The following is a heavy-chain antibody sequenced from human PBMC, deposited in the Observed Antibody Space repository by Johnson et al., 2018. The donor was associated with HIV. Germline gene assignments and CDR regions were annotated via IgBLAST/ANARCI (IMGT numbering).Heavy chain of an antibody. Sequence: EVQLVESGGGVVQPGGSLRLSCVASGFTFSDYAMHWVRQAPGKGLELVANINQDGSEKYDVDSVKGRFTISRDNAKNSTYLQMNSLRAEDTALYYCARAPGGSPRAAVDIWGQGTMVTVSS. CDR3: ARAPGGSPRAAVDI. CDR2: INQDGSEK. CDR1: GFTFSDYA. D-gene: IGHD2-15*01. J-gene: IGHJ3*02. V-gene: IGHV3-7*03.